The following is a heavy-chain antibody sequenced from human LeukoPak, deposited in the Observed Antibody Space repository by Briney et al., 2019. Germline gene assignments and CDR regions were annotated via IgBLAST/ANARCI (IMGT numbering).Heavy chain of an antibody. V-gene: IGHV1-8*01. D-gene: IGHD2-2*01. J-gene: IGHJ3*02. CDR1: GYTFTSYD. CDR2: MNPNSGNT. Sequence: VASVKVSCKASGYTFTSYDTNWVRQATGQGLEWMGWMNPNSGNTGYAQKFQGRVTMTRNTSISTAYMELSSLRSEDTAVYYCVRGFKSSTSREAFDIWGQGTMVTVSS. CDR3: VRGFKSSTSREAFDI.